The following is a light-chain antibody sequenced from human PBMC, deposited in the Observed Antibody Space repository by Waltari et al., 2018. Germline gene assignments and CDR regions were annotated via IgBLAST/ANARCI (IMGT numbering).Light chain of an antibody. J-gene: IGKJ4*01. Sequence: DIVMTQSPDSLAVYLGERVTINCKSRQSLLYSSNNKNYLACYQQKPGQAPKLLIYWASTRESGVPNRFSGSGSGTDFTLTISGLQAEDVAVYYCQQYYSTPLTFGGGTKVEIK. V-gene: IGKV4-1*01. CDR3: QQYYSTPLT. CDR2: WAS. CDR1: QSLLYSSNNKNY.